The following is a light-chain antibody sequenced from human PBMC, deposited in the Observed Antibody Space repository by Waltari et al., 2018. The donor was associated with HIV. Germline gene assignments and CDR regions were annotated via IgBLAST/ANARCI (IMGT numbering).Light chain of an antibody. Sequence: QSVLAQPPSASGTPGQRVTISCSGSTSHIGGNTVHWYQQLPGTAPKLLIYSNNERPSGVPDRLSGSTSGTSASLVISGLQSEDEADYYCAAWDDSLKGGAFGTGTKVTVL. J-gene: IGLJ1*01. CDR1: TSHIGGNT. CDR3: AAWDDSLKGGA. V-gene: IGLV1-44*01. CDR2: SNN.